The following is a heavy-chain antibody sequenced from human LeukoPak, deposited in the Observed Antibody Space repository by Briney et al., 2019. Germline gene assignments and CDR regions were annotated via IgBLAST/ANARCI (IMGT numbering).Heavy chain of an antibody. D-gene: IGHD3-10*01. V-gene: IGHV1-46*01. Sequence: ASVKVSCKSSGYTFTSYYMYWVRQSPGQGLEWMGIINPSGGSTSYAQKFQGRVTMTRDTSTSTVYMELSSLRSEDTAVYYCARDSGMVRGTVDYWGQGTLVTVSS. CDR1: GYTFTSYY. J-gene: IGHJ4*02. CDR3: ARDSGMVRGTVDY. CDR2: INPSGGST.